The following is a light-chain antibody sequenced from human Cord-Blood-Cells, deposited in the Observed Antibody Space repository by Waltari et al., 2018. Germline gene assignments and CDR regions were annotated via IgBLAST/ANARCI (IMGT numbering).Light chain of an antibody. V-gene: IGKV3-15*01. J-gene: IGKJ3*01. CDR3: QQYNNWPPFS. CDR2: GAS. CDR1: QSVSSN. Sequence: ILMTKSPATLSVSLGERATLSCTAKQSVSSNLAWYQQKPGQAPRLLIYGASTRATGIPARGSGSGDGTEFTLNISRLQSEDFAVYYCQQYNNWPPFSYGPVTKVDIQ.